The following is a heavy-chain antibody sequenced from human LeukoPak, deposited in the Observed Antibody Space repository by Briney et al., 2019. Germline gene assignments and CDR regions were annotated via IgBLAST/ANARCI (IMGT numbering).Heavy chain of an antibody. CDR1: GGTFSSYA. V-gene: IGHV1-69*04. CDR2: TIPILGIA. J-gene: IGHJ4*02. D-gene: IGHD6-13*01. Sequence: SVTVSFKGSGGTFSSYAISWVRQAPGQGMEWMGRTIPILGIANYAQKFQGRVTITADKSTSTAYMELSSLRSEDTAVYYCARGGAAAGYDYWGQGTLVTVSS. CDR3: ARGGAAAGYDY.